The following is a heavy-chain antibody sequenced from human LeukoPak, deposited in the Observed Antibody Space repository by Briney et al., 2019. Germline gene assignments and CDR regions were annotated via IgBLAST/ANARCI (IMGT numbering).Heavy chain of an antibody. CDR2: INHSGST. V-gene: IGHV4-34*01. CDR1: GGSFSGYY. D-gene: IGHD3-10*01. CDR3: ARLRRRHYYGSGMYNWFDH. Sequence: KASETLSLTCAVYGGSFSGYYWSWIRQPPGKGLEWIGEINHSGSTNYNPSLKSRVTISVDTSKNQFSLKLSSVTAADTAVYYCARLRRRHYYGSGMYNWFDHWGQGTLVTVSS. J-gene: IGHJ5*02.